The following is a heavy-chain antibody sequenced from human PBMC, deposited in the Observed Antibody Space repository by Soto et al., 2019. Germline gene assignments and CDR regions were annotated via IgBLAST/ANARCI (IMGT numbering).Heavy chain of an antibody. CDR2: IDTSGTKI. CDR3: ASHYDMWSGYLSPVDY. Sequence: QVQLVESGGDLVKPGGSLRLSCAASGYTFRDYYMSWIRPAPGKGLEWISYIDTSGTKIYYADSVKGRFTSTRDNAKNSLDLERNSLRDEDTAVYYCASHYDMWSGYLSPVDYWGQGTLVTVSS. V-gene: IGHV3-11*01. D-gene: IGHD3-3*01. CDR1: GYTFRDYY. J-gene: IGHJ4*02.